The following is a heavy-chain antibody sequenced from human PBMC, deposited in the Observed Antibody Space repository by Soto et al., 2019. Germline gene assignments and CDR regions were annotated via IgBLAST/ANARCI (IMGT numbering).Heavy chain of an antibody. Sequence: GGSLRLSCAASGFTFSSYSMNWVRQAPGKGLEWVSSISSSISYIYYADSVKGRFTISRDNAKNSLYLQINSLRAEDTAMYYCARSSFDYWGQGTLVTVSS. CDR1: GFTFSSYS. J-gene: IGHJ4*02. CDR2: ISSSISYI. V-gene: IGHV3-21*01. CDR3: ARSSFDY.